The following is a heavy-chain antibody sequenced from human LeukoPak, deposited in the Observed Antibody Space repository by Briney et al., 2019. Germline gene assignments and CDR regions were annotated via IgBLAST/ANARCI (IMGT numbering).Heavy chain of an antibody. D-gene: IGHD2-21*02. Sequence: PSETLSLTCTVSGGSISTGDYYWSWIRQPPGKDLEWIGYIYYSGSTNYNPSLKSRVTISVDTSMNQFSLKLSSVTAADTAVYYCARDRVVTATRVFDYWGQGTLVTVSS. CDR3: ARDRVVTATRVFDY. V-gene: IGHV4-30-4*01. J-gene: IGHJ4*02. CDR2: IYYSGST. CDR1: GGSISTGDYY.